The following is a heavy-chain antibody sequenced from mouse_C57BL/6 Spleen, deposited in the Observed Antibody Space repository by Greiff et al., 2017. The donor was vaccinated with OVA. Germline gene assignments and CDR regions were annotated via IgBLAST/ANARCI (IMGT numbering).Heavy chain of an antibody. CDR3: ARGGYYWYFDV. V-gene: IGHV1-61*01. CDR1: GYTFTSYW. D-gene: IGHD2-2*01. J-gene: IGHJ1*03. Sequence: HVQLQPPGAELVRPGSSVKLSCKASGYTFTSYWLDWVKQRPGQGLEWIGNIYPSDSETHYNQKFKDKATLTVDKSSRTAYMQLSSLTSEDSAVYYCARGGYYWYFDVWGTGTTVTVSS. CDR2: IYPSDSET.